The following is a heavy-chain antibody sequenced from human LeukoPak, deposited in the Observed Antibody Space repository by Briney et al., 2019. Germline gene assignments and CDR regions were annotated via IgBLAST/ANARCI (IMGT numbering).Heavy chain of an antibody. J-gene: IGHJ4*02. Sequence: PGGSLRLSCAASGFTFSSYSMNWVRQAPGKGLEWVSYISSSSSTIYYADSVKGRFTISRDNAKNSLYLQMNSLRAEDTAVYYCARFVYSGYVGGLDFWGQGSLVTVSS. CDR3: ARFVYSGYVGGLDF. CDR1: GFTFSSYS. V-gene: IGHV3-48*04. CDR2: ISSSSSTI. D-gene: IGHD5-12*01.